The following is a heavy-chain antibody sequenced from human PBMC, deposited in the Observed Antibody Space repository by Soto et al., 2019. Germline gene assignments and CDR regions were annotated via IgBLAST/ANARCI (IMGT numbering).Heavy chain of an antibody. D-gene: IGHD6-19*01. CDR3: AXDRRQWLTNNYYYGMDV. J-gene: IGHJ6*02. V-gene: IGHV3-30*03. CDR2: ISYDGSNK. Sequence: GGSLRLSCAASGFTFSSYGMHWVRQAPGKGLEWVAVISYDGSNKYYADSVKGRFTISRDNSKNTLYLQMNSLRAEATAVYYCAXDRRQWLTNNYYYGMDVWGQGTTVTVSS. CDR1: GFTFSSYG.